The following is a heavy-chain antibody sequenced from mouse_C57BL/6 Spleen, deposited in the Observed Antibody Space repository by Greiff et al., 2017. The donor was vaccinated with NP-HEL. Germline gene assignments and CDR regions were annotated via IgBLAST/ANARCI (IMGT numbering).Heavy chain of an antibody. J-gene: IGHJ1*03. CDR2: ISSGSSTI. CDR1: GFTFSDYG. D-gene: IGHD2-4*01. CDR3: ARDYDYDVGINWYFDV. V-gene: IGHV5-17*01. Sequence: EVMLVESGGGLVKPGGSLKLSCAASGFTFSDYGMHWVRQAPEKGLEWVAYISSGSSTIYYADTVKGRFTISRDNAKNTLFLQMTSLRSEDTAMYYCARDYDYDVGINWYFDVWGTGTTVTVSS.